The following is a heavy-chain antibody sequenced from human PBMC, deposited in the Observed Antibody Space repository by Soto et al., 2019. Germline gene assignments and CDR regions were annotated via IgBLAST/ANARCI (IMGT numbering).Heavy chain of an antibody. V-gene: IGHV3-21*06. J-gene: IGHJ4*02. CDR3: ARESEDLTSNFDY. CDR2: ISTTTSYI. Sequence: SLRLSSAASGFPFTRYSMNWVLQAPGKGLEWVSSISTTTSYIYYGGSMEGRFTISRDNAKNSLYLEMNSLRAEDTAEYYCARESEDLTSNFDYWGQGTLVTVSS. CDR1: GFPFTRYS.